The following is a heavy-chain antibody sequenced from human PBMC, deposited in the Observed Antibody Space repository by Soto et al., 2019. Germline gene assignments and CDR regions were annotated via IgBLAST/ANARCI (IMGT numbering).Heavy chain of an antibody. Sequence: GGSLRLSCAASGFTFSSYAMNWVRQAPGKGLEWVSYISSTSSTIYYADSVKGRFTISRDNAKNSLYLQMNSLRAEDTAVYYCARDKGCSGGSCYPDWFDPWGQGTLVTVSS. D-gene: IGHD2-15*01. J-gene: IGHJ5*02. CDR3: ARDKGCSGGSCYPDWFDP. CDR1: GFTFSSYA. V-gene: IGHV3-48*01. CDR2: ISSTSSTI.